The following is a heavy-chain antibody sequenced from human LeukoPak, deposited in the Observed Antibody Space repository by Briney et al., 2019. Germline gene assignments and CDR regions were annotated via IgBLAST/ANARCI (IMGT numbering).Heavy chain of an antibody. D-gene: IGHD3-10*01. V-gene: IGHV3-33*01. CDR1: GFTFSSYG. Sequence: GGSLRLSCAASGFTFSSYGMHWVRQAPGKGLEWVAVIWYDGSNKYYADSVKGRFTISRDNSKNTLYLQMNSLRADDTAVYYCARDRASGSSPRFYGMDVWGQGTTVTVSS. CDR3: ARDRASGSSPRFYGMDV. CDR2: IWYDGSNK. J-gene: IGHJ6*02.